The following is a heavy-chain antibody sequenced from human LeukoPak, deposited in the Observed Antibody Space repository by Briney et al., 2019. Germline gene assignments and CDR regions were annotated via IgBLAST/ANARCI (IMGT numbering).Heavy chain of an antibody. D-gene: IGHD6-13*01. J-gene: IGHJ4*02. V-gene: IGHV3-30*18. Sequence: PGRSLRLSCAASGFTFSVYGMHWVRQAPGKGLEWVALLSGDETYIDYTDSVKGRFTISRDTSKNTLFLQMNSPRADDTAIYYCAKAAVYSRNWTPFDDWGQGTLVTVSS. CDR1: GFTFSVYG. CDR2: LSGDETYI. CDR3: AKAAVYSRNWTPFDD.